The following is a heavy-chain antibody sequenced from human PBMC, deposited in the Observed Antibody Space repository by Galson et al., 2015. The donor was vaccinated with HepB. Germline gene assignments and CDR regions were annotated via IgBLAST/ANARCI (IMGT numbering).Heavy chain of an antibody. Sequence: SLRLSCAASGFTFRNYAMSWVRQAPGKGLEWVSAISGDGGRTYYADSVKGRFTISRDNSKNTLYLQTNSLRAEDTAVYYCAKGDVWGSAAKNYGMDVWGQGTTVTVSS. V-gene: IGHV3-23*01. D-gene: IGHD3-16*01. CDR2: ISGDGGRT. CDR3: AKGDVWGSAAKNYGMDV. CDR1: GFTFRNYA. J-gene: IGHJ6*02.